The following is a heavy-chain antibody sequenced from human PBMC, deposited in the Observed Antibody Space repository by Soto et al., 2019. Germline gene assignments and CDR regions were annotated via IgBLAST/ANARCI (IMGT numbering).Heavy chain of an antibody. CDR3: VRDPRDYFGSGTSPPP. V-gene: IGHV1-18*04. CDR1: GYRFNDYA. J-gene: IGHJ5*02. D-gene: IGHD3-10*01. Sequence: VQLVQSGPEVKKPGASVKVSCKASGYRFNDYAISWVRQAPGQGLEWMGWISAYSGQTNLAQKFQGRVTMEARGSPSTAYLELRSLRSDDTAVYFCVRDPRDYFGSGTSPPPWGQGTLGTVSS. CDR2: ISAYSGQT.